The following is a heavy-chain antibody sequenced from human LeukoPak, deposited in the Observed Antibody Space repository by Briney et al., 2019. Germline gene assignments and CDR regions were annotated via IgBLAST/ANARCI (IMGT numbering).Heavy chain of an antibody. CDR3: AKASSSWYFGFDY. CDR2: ISGSGGST. V-gene: IGHV3-23*01. D-gene: IGHD6-13*01. CDR1: GGSISSSSYY. J-gene: IGHJ4*02. Sequence: PSETLSLTCTVSGGSISSSSYYWGWIRQAPGKGLEWVSAISGSGGSTYYADSVKGRFTISRDNSKNTLYLQMNSLRAEDTAVYYCAKASSSWYFGFDYWGQGTLVTVSS.